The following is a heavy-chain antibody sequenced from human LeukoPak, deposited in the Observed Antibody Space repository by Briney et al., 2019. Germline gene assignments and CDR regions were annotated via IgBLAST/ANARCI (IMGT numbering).Heavy chain of an antibody. CDR1: GGSISSSSYY. CDR3: ARARYYYGSGSYTVFWFDP. Sequence: SETLSLTCTVSGGSISSSSYYWGWIRQPPGKGLEWIGYIYYSGSTNYNPSLKSRVTISVDTSKNQFSLKLSSVTAADTAVYYCARARYYYGSGSYTVFWFDPWGQGTLVTVSS. CDR2: IYYSGST. D-gene: IGHD3-10*01. V-gene: IGHV4-61*05. J-gene: IGHJ5*02.